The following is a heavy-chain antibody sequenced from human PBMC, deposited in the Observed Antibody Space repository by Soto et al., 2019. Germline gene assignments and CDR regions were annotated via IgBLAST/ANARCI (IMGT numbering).Heavy chain of an antibody. CDR1: GGSISSGGYS. CDR2: IYHSGST. J-gene: IGHJ4*02. V-gene: IGHV4-30-2*01. CDR3: ARGYGRNFDY. Sequence: SETLSLTCAVSGGSISSGGYSWSWIRQPPGKGLEWIGYIYHSGSTYYNPSLKSRVTISVDTSKDQFSLKLSSVTAADTAVYYCARGYGRNFDYWGQGTLVTVSS. D-gene: IGHD1-20*01.